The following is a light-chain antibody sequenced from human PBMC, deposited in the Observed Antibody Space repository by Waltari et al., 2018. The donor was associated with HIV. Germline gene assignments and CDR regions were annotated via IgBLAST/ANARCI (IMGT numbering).Light chain of an antibody. Sequence: SYELTQPPSVSVSPGKTARITCSGDALPKQYAYWYQQKSGQAPVLVIYEDSKRPSGIPERFSGSSSGKMATLTISGAQVEDEADYYCYSTDSSGNHRGVFGGGTKLTVL. V-gene: IGLV3-10*01. J-gene: IGLJ2*01. CDR2: EDS. CDR1: ALPKQY. CDR3: YSTDSSGNHRGV.